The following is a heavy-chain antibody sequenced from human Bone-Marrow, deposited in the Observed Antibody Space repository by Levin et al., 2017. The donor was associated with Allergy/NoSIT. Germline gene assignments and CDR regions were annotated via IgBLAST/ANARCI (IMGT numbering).Heavy chain of an antibody. Sequence: SVKVSCKASGGTFSSYAISWVRQAPGQGLEWMGGIIPIFGTANYAQKFQGRVTITADESTSTAYMELSSLRSEDTAVYYCARSPTRLHWGTAMRDWGQGTLVTVSS. V-gene: IGHV1-69*13. J-gene: IGHJ4*02. CDR3: ARSPTRLHWGTAMRD. CDR2: IIPIFGTA. CDR1: GGTFSSYA. D-gene: IGHD5-18*01.